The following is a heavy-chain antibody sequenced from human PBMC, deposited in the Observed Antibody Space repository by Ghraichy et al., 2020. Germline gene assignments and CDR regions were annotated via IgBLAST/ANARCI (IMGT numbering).Heavy chain of an antibody. Sequence: GGSLRLSCAASGFTFSSYGMSWVRQAPGKGLEGVANIKKDGSEKYYVDSVKGRFTISRDIAKNSLYLQMNSLRAEDTAVYYCARLYSSGWYGPDYWGQGTLVTVSA. D-gene: IGHD6-19*01. V-gene: IGHV3-7*01. CDR3: ARLYSSGWYGPDY. CDR2: IKKDGSEK. CDR1: GFTFSSYG. J-gene: IGHJ4*02.